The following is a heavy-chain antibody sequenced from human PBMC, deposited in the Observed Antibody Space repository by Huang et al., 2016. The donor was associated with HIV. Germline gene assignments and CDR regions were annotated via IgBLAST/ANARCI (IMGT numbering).Heavy chain of an antibody. CDR3: ARVFGGYDSSGYLDYFDY. D-gene: IGHD3-22*01. J-gene: IGHJ4*02. Sequence: QITLKESGPPLVKPTQTLTLTCIFSEFSLTTSGMGVGWIRQSPGKALEWLAIIYWNDEKRYSPSLKTRLTITKNTSRNQVVLTVTNMDPVDTATYFCARVFGGYDSSGYLDYFDYWGQGTLVTVSS. V-gene: IGHV2-5*01. CDR1: EFSLTTSGMG. CDR2: IYWNDEK.